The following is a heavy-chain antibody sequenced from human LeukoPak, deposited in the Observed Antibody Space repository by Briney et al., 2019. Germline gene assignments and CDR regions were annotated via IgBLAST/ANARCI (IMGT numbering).Heavy chain of an antibody. D-gene: IGHD6-13*01. V-gene: IGHV5-51*01. J-gene: IGHJ6*02. CDR3: ARQVAAAGTGGLLLGYGMDV. CDR1: GYSFTTNW. Sequence: GGSLKISCKGSGYSFTTNWIGWMRQMPGKGLEWMGIIYPGDSDTRYSPSFQGQVTISADKSINTAYLQWSSLKASDTAIYYCARQVAAAGTGGLLLGYGMDVWGQGTTVTVSS. CDR2: IYPGDSDT.